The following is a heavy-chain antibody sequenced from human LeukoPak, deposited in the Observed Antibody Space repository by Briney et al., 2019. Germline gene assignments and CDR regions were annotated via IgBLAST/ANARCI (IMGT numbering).Heavy chain of an antibody. CDR3: ARGTWELAFDY. Sequence: ASVKVSCKASGYTFTSYGISWVRQAPGQRLEWMGWINAGNGNTKYSQKFQGRVTITRDTSASTAYMELSSLRSEDTAVYYCARGTWELAFDYWGQGTLVTVSS. CDR1: GYTFTSYG. D-gene: IGHD1-26*01. J-gene: IGHJ4*02. CDR2: INAGNGNT. V-gene: IGHV1-3*01.